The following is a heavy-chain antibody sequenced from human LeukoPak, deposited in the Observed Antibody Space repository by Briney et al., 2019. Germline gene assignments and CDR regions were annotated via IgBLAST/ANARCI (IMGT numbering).Heavy chain of an antibody. CDR1: GFTFSSYA. CDR3: AKPSLIVGATVGFDY. CDR2: ISGSGSST. D-gene: IGHD1-26*01. V-gene: IGHV3-23*01. J-gene: IGHJ4*02. Sequence: GGSLRLSCAASGFTFSSYAMSWVRQAPGKGLEWVSAISGSGSSTYYADSVKGRFTTSRDNSKNTLYLQMNSLRAEDTAVYYCAKPSLIVGATVGFDYWGQGTLVTVSS.